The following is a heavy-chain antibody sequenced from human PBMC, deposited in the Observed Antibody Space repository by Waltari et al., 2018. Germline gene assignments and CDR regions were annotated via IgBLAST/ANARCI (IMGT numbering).Heavy chain of an antibody. CDR3: AREGLGPSDY. J-gene: IGHJ4*02. CDR2: IYYSGST. V-gene: IGHV4-39*07. Sequence: QLQLQESGPGLVKPSETLSLTCTVSGASISSSRSYWGWIRQPPGKGLEWIGSIYYSGSTYYNPSLKSRVTISVDTSKNQFSLKLSSVTAADTAVYYCAREGLGPSDYWGQGTLVTVSS. D-gene: IGHD3-16*01. CDR1: GASISSSRSY.